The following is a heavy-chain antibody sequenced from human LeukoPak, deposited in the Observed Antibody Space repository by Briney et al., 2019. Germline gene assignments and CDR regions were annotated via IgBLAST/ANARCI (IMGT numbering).Heavy chain of an antibody. CDR3: ARGFGLYYMDV. Sequence: SETLSLTCAVYGGSFSGYYWSWIRQPPGKGREWIGEINHSGSTNYNPSLKSRVTISVDTSKNQFSLKLSSVTAADTAVYYCARGFGLYYMDVWGKGTTVTICS. V-gene: IGHV4-34*01. CDR2: INHSGST. D-gene: IGHD3-10*01. CDR1: GGSFSGYY. J-gene: IGHJ6*03.